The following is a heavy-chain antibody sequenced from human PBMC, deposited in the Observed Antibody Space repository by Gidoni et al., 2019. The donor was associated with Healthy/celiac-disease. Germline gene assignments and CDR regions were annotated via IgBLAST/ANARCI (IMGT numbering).Heavy chain of an antibody. CDR3: AGKAVAGLYYYYYYGMDV. V-gene: IGHV4-39*01. Sequence: QLQLQESGPGLVKPSETLSLTCTVSGGSISSSSYYWGWIHQPPGKGLEWIGSIYYSGSTYYNPSLKSRVTISVDTSKNQFSLKLSSVTAADTAVYYCAGKAVAGLYYYYYYGMDVWGKGTTVTVSS. CDR2: IYYSGST. CDR1: GGSISSSSYY. J-gene: IGHJ6*04. D-gene: IGHD6-19*01.